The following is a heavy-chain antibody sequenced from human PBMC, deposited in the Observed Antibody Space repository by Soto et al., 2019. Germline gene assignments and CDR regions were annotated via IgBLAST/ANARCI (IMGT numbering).Heavy chain of an antibody. V-gene: IGHV3-23*01. CDR1: GFTFSSYA. Sequence: PRGSLRLACAAYGFTFSSYAMSWVRQAPGEGLEWVSAISGSGGSPYYAHFVKDRFTISRAHSLNTLYLQLNRLRAEDTPVFYYAKAHANALWRESRMGYVDLWCRGTLVTVAA. D-gene: IGHD1-1*01. J-gene: IGHJ2*01. CDR3: AKAHANALWRESRMGYVDL. CDR2: ISGSGGSP.